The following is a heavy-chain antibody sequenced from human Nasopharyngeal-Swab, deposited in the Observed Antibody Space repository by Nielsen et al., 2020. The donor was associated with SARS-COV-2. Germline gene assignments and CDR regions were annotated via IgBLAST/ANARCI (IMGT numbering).Heavy chain of an antibody. J-gene: IGHJ4*02. CDR1: GFTFSSYA. CDR2: ISGSGGST. CDR3: AKRPTGSTFGD. D-gene: IGHD3-16*01. V-gene: IGHV3-23*01. Sequence: GESLKIPFAAPGFTFSSYAMSRVRQAPGKGLEWVSAISGSGGSTYYADSVKGRFTISRDNSKNTLYLQMNSLRAEDTAVYYCAKRPTGSTFGDWGQGTLVTVSS.